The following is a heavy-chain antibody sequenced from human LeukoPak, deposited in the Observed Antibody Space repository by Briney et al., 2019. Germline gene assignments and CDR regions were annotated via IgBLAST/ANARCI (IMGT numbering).Heavy chain of an antibody. CDR1: GGTFSSYA. CDR2: IFPIFGVA. J-gene: IGHJ6*02. CDR3: ARGGCSSTSCYYYGMDV. D-gene: IGHD2-2*01. Sequence: SVKVSCKASGGTFSSYAISWVRPAPGQGLEWMGRIFPIFGVANYAQKFQGRVTITADKSTSTAYMELSSLRSEDTAVYYCARGGCSSTSCYYYGMDVWGQGTTVTVSS. V-gene: IGHV1-69*04.